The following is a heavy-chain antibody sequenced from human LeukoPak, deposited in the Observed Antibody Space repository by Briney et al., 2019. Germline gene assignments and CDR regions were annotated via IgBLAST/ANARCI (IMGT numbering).Heavy chain of an antibody. CDR3: ANGSGATALPGAFDI. Sequence: PGGSLRLSCAASGFTFDDYAMHWVRQAPGKGLEWVSGISWNSGSIGYADSVKGRFTISRDNAKNSLYLQMNSLRAEDTALYYCANGSGATALPGAFDIWGQGTMVTVSS. J-gene: IGHJ3*02. CDR2: ISWNSGSI. V-gene: IGHV3-9*01. CDR1: GFTFDDYA. D-gene: IGHD1-26*01.